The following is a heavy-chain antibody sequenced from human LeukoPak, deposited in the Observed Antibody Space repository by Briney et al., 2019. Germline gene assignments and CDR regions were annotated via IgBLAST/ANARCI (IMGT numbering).Heavy chain of an antibody. D-gene: IGHD3-22*01. CDR1: GYTFTDYY. CDR2: VDPEDGET. CDR3: ATNRVGGSGYGIDY. J-gene: IGHJ4*02. Sequence: ATVKISCKVSGYTFTDYYMHWVQQAPGKGLEWMGLVDPEDGETIYAEKFQGRVTITADTSTDTAYMELSSLTSEDTAVYYCATNRVGGSGYGIDYWGQGTLVTVSS. V-gene: IGHV1-69-2*01.